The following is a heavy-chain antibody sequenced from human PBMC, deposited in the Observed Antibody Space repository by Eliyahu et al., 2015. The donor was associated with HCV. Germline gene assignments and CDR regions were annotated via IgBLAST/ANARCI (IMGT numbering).Heavy chain of an antibody. CDR3: AKDLSGGTSS. J-gene: IGHJ5*02. CDR1: GFTFSNYV. CDR2: IRGSGGST. Sequence: EVQLLESGGGLVQPGGSLRLSCAASGFTFSNYVMSWVRQAPGKGLQWVSAIRGSGGSTYYADSVKGRFTISRDNSKNTLYLQMNNLRAEDTAIYYCAKDLSGGTSSWGQGTLVTVSS. V-gene: IGHV3-23*01. D-gene: IGHD3-16*01.